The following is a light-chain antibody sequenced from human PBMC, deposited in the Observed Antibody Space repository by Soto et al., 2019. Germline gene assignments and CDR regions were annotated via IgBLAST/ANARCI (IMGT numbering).Light chain of an antibody. CDR2: GAS. J-gene: IGKJ2*01. Sequence: EIVLTQSPGTLSLSPGERATLSCRASQSVSSSYLAWYQQKPGQAPRLLIYGASSRATGIPDRFSGSGAGTDFTLTISRLEPEDFAVYYCQQDGSSPSYTFGQGNKLEIK. CDR3: QQDGSSPSYT. V-gene: IGKV3-20*01. CDR1: QSVSSSY.